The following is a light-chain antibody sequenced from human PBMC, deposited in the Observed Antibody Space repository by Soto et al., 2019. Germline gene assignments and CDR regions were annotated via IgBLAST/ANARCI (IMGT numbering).Light chain of an antibody. Sequence: DIVMTQSPDSLAVSLGERATINCKSSQSVLYSSNNKNYLAWYQQKPGQLPKLLIYWASTRESGVPDRFSGSGSGTDFTLTISSLQAEDVAVYYCQQYYSTPLTFGGGTKVGIK. J-gene: IGKJ4*01. CDR3: QQYYSTPLT. CDR1: QSVLYSSNNKNY. CDR2: WAS. V-gene: IGKV4-1*01.